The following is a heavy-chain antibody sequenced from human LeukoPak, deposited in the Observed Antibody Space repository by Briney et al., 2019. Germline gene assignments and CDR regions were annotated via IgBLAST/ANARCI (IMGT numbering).Heavy chain of an antibody. CDR1: GYSISSGYY. Sequence: SETLSLTCTVSGYSISSGYYWGWIRQPPGKGLEWIGSIYHSGSTYYNPSLKSRVTISVDTSKNQFSLKLSSVTAADTAVYYCARGPSRLYYYDSSGYHDYWGQGTLVTVSS. CDR2: IYHSGST. V-gene: IGHV4-38-2*02. CDR3: ARGPSRLYYYDSSGYHDY. J-gene: IGHJ4*02. D-gene: IGHD3-22*01.